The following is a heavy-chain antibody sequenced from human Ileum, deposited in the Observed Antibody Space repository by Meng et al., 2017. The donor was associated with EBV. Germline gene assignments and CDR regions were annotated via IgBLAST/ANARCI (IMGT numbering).Heavy chain of an antibody. CDR1: GDSVSGSDW. CDR2: VYHDGAT. Sequence: QGQLQEAGQGLGQPSGALSLTCAVSGDSVSGSDWWSWVGQRPGKGLEWIGEVYHDGATNYHPSLKSRVTISLDKSKNEVNLHLNPLTAADTAVYFCARSSPIVRGLDYWGQGTLVTVSS. D-gene: IGHD3-10*01. V-gene: IGHV4-4*02. CDR3: ARSSPIVRGLDY. J-gene: IGHJ4*02.